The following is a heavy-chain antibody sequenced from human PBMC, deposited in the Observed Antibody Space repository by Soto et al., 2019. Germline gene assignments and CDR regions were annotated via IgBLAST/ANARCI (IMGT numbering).Heavy chain of an antibody. J-gene: IGHJ4*02. CDR2: ISYDGSNK. Sequence: PGGSLRLSCAASGFTFSSYAMHWVRQAPGKGLEWVAVISYDGSNKYYADSVKGRFTISRDNSKNTLYLQMNSLRAEDTAVYYCARDFKERAAAAINDYWGQGTLVTVSS. D-gene: IGHD6-13*01. CDR3: ARDFKERAAAAINDY. CDR1: GFTFSSYA. V-gene: IGHV3-30-3*01.